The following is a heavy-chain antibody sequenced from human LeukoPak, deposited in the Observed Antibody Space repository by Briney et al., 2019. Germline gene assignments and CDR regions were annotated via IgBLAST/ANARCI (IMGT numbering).Heavy chain of an antibody. D-gene: IGHD3-10*01. CDR3: ARDALWSTFGMDV. CDR1: GFTFSSYA. Sequence: PGGSLRLSCAASGFTFSSYAMSWVRQAPGKGLEWVSAISGSGGSTYYADSVKGRFTISRDNAKNSLYLQMNSLRAEDTAVYYCARDALWSTFGMDVWGKGTTVTVSS. CDR2: ISGSGGST. V-gene: IGHV3-23*01. J-gene: IGHJ6*04.